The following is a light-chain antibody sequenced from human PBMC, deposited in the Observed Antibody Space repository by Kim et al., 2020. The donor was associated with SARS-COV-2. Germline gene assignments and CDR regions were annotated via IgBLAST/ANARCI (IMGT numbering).Light chain of an antibody. J-gene: IGLJ2*01. V-gene: IGLV3-25*03. CDR2: KDS. Sequence: PGQTARITCPGDALPKQYAYWYQQKPGQAPVLVIYKDSERPSGIPERFSGSSSGTTVTLTISGVQAEDEADYYCQSADSSGTLVVFGGGTQLTVL. CDR3: QSADSSGTLVV. CDR1: ALPKQY.